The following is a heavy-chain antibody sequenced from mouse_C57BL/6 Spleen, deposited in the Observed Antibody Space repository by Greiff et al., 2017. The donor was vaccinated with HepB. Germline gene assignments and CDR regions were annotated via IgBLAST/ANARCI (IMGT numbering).Heavy chain of an antibody. J-gene: IGHJ4*01. Sequence: EVQWVESGGGLVKPGGSLKLSCAASGFTFSSYAMSWVRQTPEKRLEWVATISDGGSYTYYPDNVKGRFTISRDNAKNNLYLQMSHLKSEDTAMYYCARVDYSKGYAMDYWGQGTSVTVSS. CDR2: ISDGGSYT. CDR3: ARVDYSKGYAMDY. D-gene: IGHD2-5*01. V-gene: IGHV5-4*01. CDR1: GFTFSSYA.